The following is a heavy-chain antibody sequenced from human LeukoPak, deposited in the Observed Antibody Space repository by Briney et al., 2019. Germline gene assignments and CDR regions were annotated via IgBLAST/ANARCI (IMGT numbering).Heavy chain of an antibody. D-gene: IGHD6-13*01. CDR2: IYYRGTT. Sequence: GSLRLSCAASGSGFTFSTYAMSWVRQPPGKGLEWIGSIYYRGTTYYSPSLKSRVTISVDTSRNQFSLKLTSVTAADTAVYYCARSGAAEGPTHNWFDPWSQGTLVTVSS. V-gene: IGHV4-39*01. CDR1: GSGFTFSTYA. CDR3: ARSGAAEGPTHNWFDP. J-gene: IGHJ5*02.